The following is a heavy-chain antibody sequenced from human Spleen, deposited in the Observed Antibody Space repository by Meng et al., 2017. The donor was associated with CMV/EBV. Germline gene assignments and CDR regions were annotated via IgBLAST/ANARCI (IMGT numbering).Heavy chain of an antibody. CDR3: ARDTDAMDV. J-gene: IGHJ6*02. D-gene: IGHD4-17*01. CDR1: GFTFSSHW. Sequence: GESLKISCAASGFTFSSHWMSWVRQAPGKGLEWVANINRDGSEKNYVDSVKGRFTISRDNAKSSLYLHMNSLRAEDTAVYYCARDTDAMDVWGQGTTVTVSS. CDR2: INRDGSEK. V-gene: IGHV3-7*01.